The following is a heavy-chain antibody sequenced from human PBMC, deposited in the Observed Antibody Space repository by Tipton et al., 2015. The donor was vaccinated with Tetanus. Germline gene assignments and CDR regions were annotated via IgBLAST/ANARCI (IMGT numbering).Heavy chain of an antibody. J-gene: IGHJ4*02. CDR3: AKDKAAAGHLRVFES. Sequence: SLRLSCAASGFTFSNYAMSWVRQAPGKGLEWVAVVRFDGRNSYYGDSVKGRFTISRDNSKNTLDLQMDSLRSEDTAMYYCAKDKAAAGHLRVFESWGQGTLVTVSS. CDR2: VRFDGRNS. V-gene: IGHV3-30*02. CDR1: GFTFSNYA. D-gene: IGHD6-13*01.